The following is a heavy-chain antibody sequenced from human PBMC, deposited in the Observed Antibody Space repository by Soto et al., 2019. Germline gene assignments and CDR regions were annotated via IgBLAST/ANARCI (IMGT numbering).Heavy chain of an antibody. V-gene: IGHV4-30-4*01. CDR1: GGSISSGDYY. Sequence: PSETLSLTCTVSGGSISSGDYYWSWIRQPPGKGLEWIGYIYYSGSTSYNASLKSRTSISADPSNNQFSPKLHSLTAADTAVYFCGTMPIVVEPAPMDVWGPGTSVTVSS. D-gene: IGHD2-2*01. J-gene: IGHJ6*02. CDR2: IYYSGST. CDR3: GTMPIVVEPAPMDV.